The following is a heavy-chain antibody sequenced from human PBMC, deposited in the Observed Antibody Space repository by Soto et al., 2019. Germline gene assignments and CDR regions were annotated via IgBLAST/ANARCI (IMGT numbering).Heavy chain of an antibody. CDR2: IKQDGSEK. V-gene: IGHV3-7*03. Sequence: EVQLVESGGGLVQPGGSLRLSCAASGFSFSSFWMIWVRQAPEKGLEWVAIIKQDGSEKHYVDSVKGRFTVSRDKAEKSLYLQMDSVRPDDTAVYYCVRGYSDYTDYFDYWGQGALVTVSS. J-gene: IGHJ4*02. CDR3: VRGYSDYTDYFDY. D-gene: IGHD5-12*01. CDR1: GFSFSSFW.